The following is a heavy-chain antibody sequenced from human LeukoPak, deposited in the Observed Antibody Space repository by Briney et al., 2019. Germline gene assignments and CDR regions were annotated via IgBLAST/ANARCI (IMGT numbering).Heavy chain of an antibody. D-gene: IGHD6-6*01. Sequence: GGSPRLSCTASGFSFSGHWMHWARQLPGKGLVWVSRISPTGSTTSYADSVKGRFTVSRDNAENTLYLQVNNLRAEDTAVYYCARGPNSNWSGLDFWGQGTLLTVSS. CDR3: ARGPNSNWSGLDF. V-gene: IGHV3-74*01. CDR1: GFSFSGHW. CDR2: ISPTGSTT. J-gene: IGHJ4*02.